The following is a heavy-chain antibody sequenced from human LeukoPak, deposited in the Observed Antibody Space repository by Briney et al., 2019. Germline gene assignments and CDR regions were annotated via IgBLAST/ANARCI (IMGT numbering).Heavy chain of an antibody. Sequence: PGGSLKLSCTASGFTFGDYSMSWFRQAPGKGLEWVGFIRSKAYGGTIQYAASVRGRFTISRDDSKNTLYLQMNSLKTEDTAVYYCTTDLAAMIVVVNYWGQGTLVTVSS. CDR2: IRSKAYGGTI. J-gene: IGHJ4*02. V-gene: IGHV3-49*03. CDR1: GFTFGDYS. D-gene: IGHD3-22*01. CDR3: TTDLAAMIVVVNY.